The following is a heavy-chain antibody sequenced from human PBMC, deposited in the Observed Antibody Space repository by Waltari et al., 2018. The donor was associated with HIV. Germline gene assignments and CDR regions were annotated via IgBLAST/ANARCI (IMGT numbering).Heavy chain of an antibody. CDR3: AKDGSYFDLDY. CDR2: IRYDGSNK. D-gene: IGHD1-26*01. V-gene: IGHV3-30*02. J-gene: IGHJ4*02. CDR1: GFTFSNYG. Sequence: QVQLVESGGGVVQPGGSLRLSCAASGFTFSNYGMHWVRQAPGKGLEWGAFIRYDGSNKYYADSGKGRFTISRDNSKNTLYLQMNSLRVEDTAVYYCAKDGSYFDLDYWGQGTLVTVSS.